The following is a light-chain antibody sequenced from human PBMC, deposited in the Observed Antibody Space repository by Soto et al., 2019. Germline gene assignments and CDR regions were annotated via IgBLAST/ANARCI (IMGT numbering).Light chain of an antibody. CDR2: DVS. Sequence: DIQMTQSPSTLSASVGDRVTITCRASQSISGWLAWYQQKPGKAPKLLIYDVSSLKSEVPPRFSGSGSGTEFALSINNLQPDDVATYYCLQYDSHSWTFGQGTKVDIK. J-gene: IGKJ1*01. CDR3: LQYDSHSWT. CDR1: QSISGW. V-gene: IGKV1-5*01.